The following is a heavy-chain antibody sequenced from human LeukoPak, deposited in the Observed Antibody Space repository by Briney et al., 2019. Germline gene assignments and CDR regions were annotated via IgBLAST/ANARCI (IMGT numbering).Heavy chain of an antibody. Sequence: PSETLSLTCTVSGGSISSSSYYWGWIRQPPGKGLEWIGSIYYSGSTYYNPSLKSRVTISVDTSKNQFSLKLSSVTAADTAVYYCARAGYSSSWYTQYNWFDPWGQGTLVTVSS. J-gene: IGHJ5*02. V-gene: IGHV4-39*07. D-gene: IGHD6-13*01. CDR3: ARAGYSSSWYTQYNWFDP. CDR1: GGSISSSSYY. CDR2: IYYSGST.